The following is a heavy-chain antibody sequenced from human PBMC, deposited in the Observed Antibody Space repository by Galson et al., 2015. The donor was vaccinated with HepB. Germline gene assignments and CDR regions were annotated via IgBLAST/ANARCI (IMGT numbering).Heavy chain of an antibody. V-gene: IGHV4-59*08. J-gene: IGHJ4*02. CDR2: IYYSGST. CDR1: GGSISSYY. CDR3: ARGRRYSSGWSPPIFDY. D-gene: IGHD6-19*01. Sequence: SEPLSLTCTVSGGSISSYYWSWIRQPPGKGLEWIGYIYYSGSTNYNPSLKSRVTISVDTSKNQFSLKLSSVTAADTAVYYCARGRRYSSGWSPPIFDYWGQGTLVTVSS.